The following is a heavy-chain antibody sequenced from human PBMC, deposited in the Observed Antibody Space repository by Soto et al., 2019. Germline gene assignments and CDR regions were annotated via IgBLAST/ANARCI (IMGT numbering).Heavy chain of an antibody. J-gene: IGHJ4*02. Sequence: QVQLVESGGGVVQPGRSLRLSCAASGFTFSSYGMHWVRQAPGKGLEWVAVIWYDGSNKYYADSVKGRFTISRDNSKNTLYLQMNSLRAEDTAVYYCARDYTTYCGGDCYLDYWAQGTLVTVSS. D-gene: IGHD2-21*02. V-gene: IGHV3-33*01. CDR1: GFTFSSYG. CDR3: ARDYTTYCGGDCYLDY. CDR2: IWYDGSNK.